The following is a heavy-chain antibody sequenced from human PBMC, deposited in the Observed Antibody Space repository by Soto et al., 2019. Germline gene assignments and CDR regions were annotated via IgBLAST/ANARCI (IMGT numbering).Heavy chain of an antibody. D-gene: IGHD1-26*01. V-gene: IGHV3-30*18. J-gene: IGHJ4*02. Sequence: QVQLVESGGGLAQPGRPLRLSCLASGFTFISYGMHWVRQAPGKGLEWVAIISYDGSNTYYADSVKGRFTISRDNSKKTVYLEMNSLRAEDKSVYYCAKEGGLSGSYYISSSYYFDYWGQGTLVTVSS. CDR3: AKEGGLSGSYYISSSYYFDY. CDR1: GFTFISYG. CDR2: ISYDGSNT.